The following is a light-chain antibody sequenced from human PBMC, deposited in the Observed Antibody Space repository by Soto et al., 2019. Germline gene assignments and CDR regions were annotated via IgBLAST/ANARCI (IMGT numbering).Light chain of an antibody. CDR2: TAS. Sequence: DIQLTQSPSFLSASVGDRVTITCRASQGISSYLAWYQQKPGKAPKLLISTASTLQSGVPSRFSGSGSGTEFSLTSSSMQPEDFATYYCQQHNNYPRTFGQGTKVEIK. V-gene: IGKV1-9*01. CDR3: QQHNNYPRT. J-gene: IGKJ1*01. CDR1: QGISSY.